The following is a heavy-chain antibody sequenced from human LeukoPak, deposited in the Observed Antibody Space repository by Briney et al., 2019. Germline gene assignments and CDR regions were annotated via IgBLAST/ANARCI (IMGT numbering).Heavy chain of an antibody. J-gene: IGHJ4*02. D-gene: IGHD1-26*01. CDR1: GLNNFSTYW. V-gene: IGHV3-7*05. Sequence: GGSLRLSCAASGLNNFSTYWMTWVRQAPGRGLEWVANIKEDESETYYVDSVKGRFTISRDNSKNSLFLQMNNLRAEDTAVYYCSKRGAYYFDYWGQGTLVTVSS. CDR2: IKEDESET. CDR3: SKRGAYYFDY.